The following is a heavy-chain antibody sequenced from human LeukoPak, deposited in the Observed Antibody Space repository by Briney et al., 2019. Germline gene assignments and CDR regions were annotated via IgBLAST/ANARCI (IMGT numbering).Heavy chain of an antibody. CDR3: AREEDCSGGICYLGNAFDI. V-gene: IGHV4-4*07. CDR2: IYSSGST. D-gene: IGHD2-15*01. J-gene: IGHJ3*02. Sequence: KPSETLSLTCTVSGGSISSYYWSWIRQPAGKGLEWIGRIYSSGSTNYNPSLKSRVTMSVDTSKNQFSLKVSSVTAADTAVYYCAREEDCSGGICYLGNAFDIWGQGTMVTVSS. CDR1: GGSISSYY.